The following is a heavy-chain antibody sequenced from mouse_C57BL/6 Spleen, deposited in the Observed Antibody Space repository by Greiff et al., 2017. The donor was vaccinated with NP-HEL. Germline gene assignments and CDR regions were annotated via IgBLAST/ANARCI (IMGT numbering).Heavy chain of an antibody. CDR1: GYTFTDYN. J-gene: IGHJ2*01. D-gene: IGHD1-1*01. CDR3: AREGGSSDY. Sequence: VQLKESGPELVKPGASVKMSCKASGYTFTDYNMHWVKQSHGKSLEWIGYINPNNGGTSYNQKFKGKATLTVNKSSSTAYMELRSLTSEDSAVYYCAREGGSSDYWGQGTTLTVSS. CDR2: INPNNGGT. V-gene: IGHV1-22*01.